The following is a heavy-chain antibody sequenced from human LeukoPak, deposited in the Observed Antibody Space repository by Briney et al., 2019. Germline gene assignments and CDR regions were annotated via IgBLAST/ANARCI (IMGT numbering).Heavy chain of an antibody. CDR1: GFTFSTYW. CDR2: INSDGSST. CDR3: ARVSGVAGVDY. J-gene: IGHJ4*02. Sequence: GGSLRLSCAASGFTFSTYWMHWVRQAPGKGLVWVSRINSDGSSTSYADSVKGRFTISRDNAKNTPYLQMNSLRAEDTAVYYCARVSGVAGVDYWGQGTLVTVSS. V-gene: IGHV3-74*01. D-gene: IGHD6-19*01.